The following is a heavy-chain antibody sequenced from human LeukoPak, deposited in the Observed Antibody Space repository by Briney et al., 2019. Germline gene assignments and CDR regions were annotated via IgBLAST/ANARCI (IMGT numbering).Heavy chain of an antibody. V-gene: IGHV4-30-4*01. D-gene: IGHD6-13*01. CDR1: GGSLSSSDHY. CDR3: ARGDSSGWSFKI. Sequence: KSSQTLSLTCTVSGGSLSSSDHYWSWIRHPPGKGLEGIAYIYYSGTTYYNPSVESRVSISVDTSKSQFSLKLSSVTDADTAVYYCARGDSSGWSFKIWGQGTLVTVSS. J-gene: IGHJ4*02. CDR2: IYYSGTT.